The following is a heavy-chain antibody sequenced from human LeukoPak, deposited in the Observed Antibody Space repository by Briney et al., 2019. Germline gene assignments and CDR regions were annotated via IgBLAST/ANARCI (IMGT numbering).Heavy chain of an antibody. V-gene: IGHV5-51*01. CDR2: IYSGGSDT. CDR3: ARQYDSSGYPYNWFDP. D-gene: IGHD3-22*01. CDR1: GYSFTSYW. J-gene: IGHJ5*02. Sequence: GEALKISCKGSGYSFTSYWIGWVRQMPGKGREWMGIIYSGGSDTRYSPSFQGQVTISADKSISTAYLQWSSLKASDTAMYYCARQYDSSGYPYNWFDPWGQGTLVTVSS.